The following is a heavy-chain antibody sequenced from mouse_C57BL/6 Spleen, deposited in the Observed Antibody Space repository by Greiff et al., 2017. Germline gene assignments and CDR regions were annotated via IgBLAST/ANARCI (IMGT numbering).Heavy chain of an antibody. V-gene: IGHV1-52*01. J-gene: IGHJ2*01. CDR2: IDPSDSET. CDR1: GYTFTSYW. D-gene: IGHD1-1*01. CDR3: ARSPGSRRDYFDY. Sequence: QVQLQQPGAELVRPGSSVKLSCKASGYTFTSYWMHWVKQRPIQGLEWIGNIDPSDSETHYNQKFKDKATLTVDKSSSTAYMQLSSLTSKDSAVYYCARSPGSRRDYFDYWGQGTTLTVSS.